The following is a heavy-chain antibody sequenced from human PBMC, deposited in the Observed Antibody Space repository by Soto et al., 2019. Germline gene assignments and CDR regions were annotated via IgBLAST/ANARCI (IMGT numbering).Heavy chain of an antibody. CDR3: ARGPGAGSAF. CDR2: RSPYSGET. V-gene: IGHV1-18*04. D-gene: IGHD6-19*01. J-gene: IGHJ4*01. CDR1: VYTCTRYG. Sequence: QVQLVQSGAEVKRPAASEKVACKAAVYTCTRYGIVWVRQAPGQGLEWMGWRSPYSGETRYAEKFQDRVTLTTDTSTKTAYMDLRNIKSDDTAVSWCARGPGAGSAFWGHGTLVTVSS.